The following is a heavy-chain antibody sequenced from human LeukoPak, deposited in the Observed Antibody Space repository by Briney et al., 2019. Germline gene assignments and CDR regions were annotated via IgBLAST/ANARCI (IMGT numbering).Heavy chain of an antibody. D-gene: IGHD6-13*01. Sequence: GGSLRLSCAASGFSFSAYGMHWVRQAPGKGLEWVAVISYDGTHKYYADSVKGRFTISRDNSKNTLYLQMNSLRTDDTAFYYCAKDSGIAAGTTDSWLDPWGRGTLVTVSS. CDR1: GFSFSAYG. V-gene: IGHV3-30*18. CDR2: ISYDGTHK. J-gene: IGHJ5*02. CDR3: AKDSGIAAGTTDSWLDP.